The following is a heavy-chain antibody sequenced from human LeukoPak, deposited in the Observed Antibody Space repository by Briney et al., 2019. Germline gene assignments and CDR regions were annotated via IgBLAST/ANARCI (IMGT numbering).Heavy chain of an antibody. CDR2: INPSGGST. V-gene: IGHV1-46*01. D-gene: IGHD3-22*01. CDR1: GYTFTSYY. CDR3: ARGSSGYYPKYYFDY. J-gene: IGHJ4*02. Sequence: ASVTVSCKASGYTFTSYYMHWVRQAPGQGLEWMGIINPSGGSTSYAQTFQGRVTMTRDMSTSTVYMELSSLRSEDTAVYYCARGSSGYYPKYYFDYWGQGTLVTVSS.